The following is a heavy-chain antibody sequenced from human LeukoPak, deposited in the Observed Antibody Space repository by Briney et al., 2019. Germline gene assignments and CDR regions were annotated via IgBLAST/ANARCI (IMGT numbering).Heavy chain of an antibody. CDR1: GFTVSSNY. Sequence: GGSLRLSCAASGFTVSSNYMSWVRQAPGKGLEWVSVIYSGGSTYYADSVKGRFTISRDNSRNTLYLQMNSLRAEDTAVYYCARDLSYNWFDPWGQGTLVTVSS. J-gene: IGHJ5*02. D-gene: IGHD2-15*01. CDR2: IYSGGST. V-gene: IGHV3-53*01. CDR3: ARDLSYNWFDP.